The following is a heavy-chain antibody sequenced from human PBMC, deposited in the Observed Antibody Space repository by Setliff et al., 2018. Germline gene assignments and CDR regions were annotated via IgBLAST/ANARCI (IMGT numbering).Heavy chain of an antibody. Sequence: PGGSLRLSCAASGFRFSDLYMSWVRQVPGKGLEWLSKISGTGNTVYYADSVRGRFAVSRDNARNSLFLQMDSLTVEDTAVYYCGRAGKPYAIDIWGQGTMVTVSS. CDR3: GRAGKPYAIDI. V-gene: IGHV3-11*04. CDR2: ISGTGNTV. CDR1: GFRFSDLY. J-gene: IGHJ3*02.